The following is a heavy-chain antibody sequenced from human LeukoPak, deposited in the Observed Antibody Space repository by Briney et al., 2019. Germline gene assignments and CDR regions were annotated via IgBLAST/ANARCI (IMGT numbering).Heavy chain of an antibody. CDR3: ARDRGVRVRGVFYYYYYYMDV. CDR1: GGSISSGSYY. CDR2: IYTSGST. D-gene: IGHD3-10*01. Sequence: PSETLSLTCTVSGGSISSGSYYWSWIRQPAGKGLEWIGRIYTSGSTNYNPSLKSRVTISVDTSKNQFSLKLSSVTAADTAVYYCARDRGVRVRGVFYYYYYYMDVWGKGTTVTISS. V-gene: IGHV4-61*02. J-gene: IGHJ6*03.